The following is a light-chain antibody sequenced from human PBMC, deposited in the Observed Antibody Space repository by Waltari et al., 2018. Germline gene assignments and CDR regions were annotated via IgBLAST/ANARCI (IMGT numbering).Light chain of an antibody. CDR1: LSVFSN. V-gene: IGKV3D-15*01. CDR2: EAS. Sequence: EIVMMQSPATLSVSPGESATLSCRASLSVFSNVAWYQEKPGQTPSLLIYEASIRSTGTSARFRGSGSGTEFTLTISSVQSEDSAVYYCQQYNRWPPITFGQGTRLEIK. J-gene: IGKJ5*01. CDR3: QQYNRWPPIT.